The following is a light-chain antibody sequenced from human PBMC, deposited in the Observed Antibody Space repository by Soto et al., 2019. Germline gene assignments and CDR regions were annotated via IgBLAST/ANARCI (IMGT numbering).Light chain of an antibody. CDR3: QQYNDYAEA. CDR1: QSISTW. J-gene: IGKJ1*01. CDR2: AAS. Sequence: RSASIGNIVLIRFLASQSISTWLAWYQQKPGKAPKLLIYAASTLENGVPTRFSGTGSETEFTLTVSSLQPDYSATYYCQQYNDYAEAFGQGTKVDIK. V-gene: IGKV1-5*01.